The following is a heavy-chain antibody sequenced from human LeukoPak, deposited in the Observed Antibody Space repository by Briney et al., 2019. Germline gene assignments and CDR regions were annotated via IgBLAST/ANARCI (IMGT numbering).Heavy chain of an antibody. CDR1: GFTFSSYG. V-gene: IGHV3-30*18. J-gene: IGHJ4*02. CDR3: ANTYYYGSGSLDC. D-gene: IGHD3-10*01. CDR2: ISYDGSNK. Sequence: GGSLRLSCAASGFTFSSYGMHWVRQAPGKGLEGVALISYDGSNKYYADSVKGRFTISRDNSKNTLYLQMNSLRAEDTAVYYCANTYYYGSGSLDCWGQGTLVTVSS.